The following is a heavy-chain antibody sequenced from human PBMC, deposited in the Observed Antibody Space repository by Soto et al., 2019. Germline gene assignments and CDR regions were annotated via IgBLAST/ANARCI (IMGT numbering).Heavy chain of an antibody. CDR1: GFTFSSYS. CDR2: ISSSSSYI. D-gene: IGHD1-26*01. V-gene: IGHV3-21*01. J-gene: IGHJ6*02. CDR3: ASGPTVGAIYYYYYGMDV. Sequence: GGSLRLSCAASGFTFSSYSMNWVRQAPGKGLEWVSSISSSSSYIYYADSVKGRFTISRDNAKNSLYLQMNSLRAEDTAVYYCASGPTVGAIYYYYYGMDVWGQGTTVTVSS.